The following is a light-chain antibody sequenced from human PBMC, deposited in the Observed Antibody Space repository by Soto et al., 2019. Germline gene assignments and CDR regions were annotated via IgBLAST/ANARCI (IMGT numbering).Light chain of an antibody. CDR3: QQYGSSLWT. V-gene: IGKV3-20*01. CDR2: GAS. CDR1: QNIISNY. J-gene: IGKJ1*01. Sequence: EIVLTQSPGTLSLSPGERATLSCRASQNIISNYLAWYQQKPGQPPRLLIYGASSRAAGIPDRFGGSGSGTDFTLTIGRLEPEDFAMYYCQQYGSSLWTFGQGTKVEIK.